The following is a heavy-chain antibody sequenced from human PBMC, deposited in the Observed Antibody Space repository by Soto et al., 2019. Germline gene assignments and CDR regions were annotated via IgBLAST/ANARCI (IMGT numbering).Heavy chain of an antibody. Sequence: PGGSLRLSCAASGFTFSSYSMNWVRQAPGKGLEWVSSISSSSSYIYYADSVKGRFTISRDNAKNSLYLQMNGLRAEDTAVYYCARGGGQLAYYFDYWGQGTLVTVSS. CDR3: ARGGGQLAYYFDY. CDR1: GFTFSSYS. J-gene: IGHJ4*02. CDR2: ISSSSSYI. D-gene: IGHD6-13*01. V-gene: IGHV3-21*01.